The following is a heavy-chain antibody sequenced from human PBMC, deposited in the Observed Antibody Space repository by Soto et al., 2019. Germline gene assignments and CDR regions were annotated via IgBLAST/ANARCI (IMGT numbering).Heavy chain of an antibody. Sequence: EVQLVESGGGLIQPGSSLRLSCAASGFTFSSYSMNWVRQTPGKGLEWVSYISSSSSSIYYADSVKGRFTISRDNAKNSLSLQMNSLRAEDTAVYFCVRELKYSNSWKPFDYWGQGTLVTVSS. CDR2: ISSSSSSI. CDR1: GFTFSSYS. V-gene: IGHV3-48*01. D-gene: IGHD6-13*01. CDR3: VRELKYSNSWKPFDY. J-gene: IGHJ4*02.